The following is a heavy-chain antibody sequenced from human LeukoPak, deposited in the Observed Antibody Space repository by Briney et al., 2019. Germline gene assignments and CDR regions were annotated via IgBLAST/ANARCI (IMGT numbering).Heavy chain of an antibody. J-gene: IGHJ4*02. Sequence: SETLSLTCTVSGGSISSGSYYWSWIRQPAGKGLEWIGRIYTSGSTNYNPSLKSRVTISVDTSKNQFSLKLSSVTAADTAVYYCARQGYSHYFDYWGQGTLVTVSS. CDR1: GGSISSGSYY. CDR3: ARQGYSHYFDY. CDR2: IYTSGST. V-gene: IGHV4-61*02. D-gene: IGHD5-18*01.